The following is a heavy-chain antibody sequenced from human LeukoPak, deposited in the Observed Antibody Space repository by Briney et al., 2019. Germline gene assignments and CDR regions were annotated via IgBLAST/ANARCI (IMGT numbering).Heavy chain of an antibody. CDR3: TTNHGRYSGYDPDNYYFDY. CDR2: IKSKTDGGTT. D-gene: IGHD5-12*01. CDR1: GFTFSNAW. V-gene: IGHV3-15*01. Sequence: GGSLRLSCAASGFTFSNAWMSWVRQAPGKGLAWVGRIKSKTDGGTTDYAAPVKGRFTISRDDSKNTLYLQMNSLKTEDTAVYYCTTNHGRYSGYDPDNYYFDYWGQGTLVTVSS. J-gene: IGHJ4*02.